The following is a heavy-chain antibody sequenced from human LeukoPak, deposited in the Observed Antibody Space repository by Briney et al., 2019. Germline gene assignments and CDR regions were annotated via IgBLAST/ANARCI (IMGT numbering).Heavy chain of an antibody. CDR2: IKQDGSEK. CDR1: GFTFSSYW. Sequence: GGSLRLSCAASGFTFSSYWMSWVRQAPGKGLEWVATIKQDGSEKYYVDSVKGRFTISRDNAKNSVYLQMNSLRAEDTAVYYCARDNGYYYDFWSGSPLDYWGQGTLVTVSS. J-gene: IGHJ4*02. D-gene: IGHD3-3*01. CDR3: ARDNGYYYDFWSGSPLDY. V-gene: IGHV3-7*01.